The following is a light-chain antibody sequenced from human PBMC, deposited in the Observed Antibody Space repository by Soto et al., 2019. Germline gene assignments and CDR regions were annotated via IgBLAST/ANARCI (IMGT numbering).Light chain of an antibody. V-gene: IGKV1-5*03. CDR3: QQYNSYWT. CDR2: KAS. Sequence: DIQMTQSPSTLSASVGDRVTITCRASQSISSWLARYQQKPGKAPKLLIYKASSLESGVPSRFSGSGSGTEFTLTISSLQPDDFATYYCQQYNSYWTFDQGTKVEIK. J-gene: IGKJ1*01. CDR1: QSISSW.